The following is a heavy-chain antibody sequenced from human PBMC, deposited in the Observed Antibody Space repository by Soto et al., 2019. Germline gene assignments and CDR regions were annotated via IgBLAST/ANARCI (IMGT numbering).Heavy chain of an antibody. CDR3: ARTSILRVLSFDP. V-gene: IGHV4-39*01. D-gene: IGHD4-17*01. J-gene: IGHJ5*02. Sequence: PPGKGLEWIGSIYYSGSTYYNPSLQSRVTISVDTSKXQFSXKLSSVTAADTAVYYRARTSILRVLSFDPWGQGTLVTVSS. CDR2: IYYSGST.